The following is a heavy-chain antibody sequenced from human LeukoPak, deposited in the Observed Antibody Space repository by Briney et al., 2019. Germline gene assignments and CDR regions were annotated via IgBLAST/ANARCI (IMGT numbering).Heavy chain of an antibody. Sequence: SETLSLTCAVYGGSFSGYYWSWIRQPPGKGLEWIGEINHSGSTNYNPSLKSRVTISVDASKNQFSLKLSSVTAADTAVYYCARWRAAELDYWGQGTLVTVSS. CDR3: ARWRAAELDY. D-gene: IGHD6-13*01. V-gene: IGHV4-34*01. CDR1: GGSFSGYY. J-gene: IGHJ4*02. CDR2: INHSGST.